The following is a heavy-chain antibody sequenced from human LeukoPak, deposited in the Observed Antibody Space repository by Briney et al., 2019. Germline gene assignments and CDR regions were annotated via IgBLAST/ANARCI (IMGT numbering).Heavy chain of an antibody. D-gene: IGHD1-1*01. CDR3: AKEWYSFYYYYMDV. V-gene: IGHV3-30*02. CDR2: IRYAGNNK. J-gene: IGHJ6*03. Sequence: GGSLRLSCVASGFIFRSHGIHWVRQAPGKGLEWVAFIRYAGNNKYYADSVKGRFTISRDNSKNTLYLQMNSLRAEDTAVYFCAKEWYSFYYYYMDVWGKGTTVTISS. CDR1: GFIFRSHG.